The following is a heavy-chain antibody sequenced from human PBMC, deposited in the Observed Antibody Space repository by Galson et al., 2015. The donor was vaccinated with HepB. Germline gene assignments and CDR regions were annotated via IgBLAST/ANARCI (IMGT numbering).Heavy chain of an antibody. Sequence: SLRLSCAASGFTFSNSWMHWVRQTPGRGLVWVSRINTDGSCATYADSVKGRFTISRDNAKNTLYLQMNSLRAEDTAVYYCISSYWGAPNYWGQGTLVTGSS. CDR1: GFTFSNSW. J-gene: IGHJ4*02. CDR2: INTDGSCA. CDR3: ISSYWGAPNY. V-gene: IGHV3-74*01. D-gene: IGHD3-10*01.